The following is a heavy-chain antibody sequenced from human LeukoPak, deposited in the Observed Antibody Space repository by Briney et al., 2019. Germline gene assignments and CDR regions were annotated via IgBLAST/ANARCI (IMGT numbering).Heavy chain of an antibody. CDR3: ARQRVRSANLLLWFGELFDYFDY. J-gene: IGHJ4*02. V-gene: IGHV1-18*01. CDR2: ISAYNGNT. CDR1: GYTFTSYG. D-gene: IGHD3-10*01. Sequence: GASVKVSCKASGYTFTSYGISWVRQAPGQGLEWMGWISAYNGNTNYAQKLQGRVTMTTDTSTSTAYMELRSLRSDDTAIYYCARQRVRSANLLLWFGELFDYFDYWGRGTLVTVSS.